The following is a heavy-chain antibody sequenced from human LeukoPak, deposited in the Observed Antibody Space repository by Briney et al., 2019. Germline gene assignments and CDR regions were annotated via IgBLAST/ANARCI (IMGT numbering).Heavy chain of an antibody. CDR2: ISSSSSYI. V-gene: IGHV3-21*01. Sequence: GGSLRLSCAASGFTFSSYSMNWVRQAPGKGLEWVSSISSSSSYIYYADSVKGRLTISRDNAKNSLYLQMNSLRAEDTAVYYCARSGYSYAKGDYYFDYWGQGTLVTVSS. D-gene: IGHD5-18*01. CDR1: GFTFSSYS. CDR3: ARSGYSYAKGDYYFDY. J-gene: IGHJ4*02.